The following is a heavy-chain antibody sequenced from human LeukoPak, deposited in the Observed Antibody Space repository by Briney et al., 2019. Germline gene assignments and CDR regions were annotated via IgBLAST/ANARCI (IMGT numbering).Heavy chain of an antibody. J-gene: IGHJ3*02. Sequence: SETLSLTCAVYGGSFSGYYWSWIRQPPGKGLEWIGEINHSGSTNYNPSLKSRVTISVDTSKNQFSLKLSSVTAADTAVYYCARFKAYYYGSGSYYNDAFDIWGQGTMVTVSS. D-gene: IGHD3-10*01. V-gene: IGHV4-34*01. CDR1: GGSFSGYY. CDR3: ARFKAYYYGSGSYYNDAFDI. CDR2: INHSGST.